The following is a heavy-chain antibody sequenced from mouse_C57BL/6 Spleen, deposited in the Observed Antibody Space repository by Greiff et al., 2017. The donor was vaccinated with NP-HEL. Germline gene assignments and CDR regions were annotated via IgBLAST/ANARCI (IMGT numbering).Heavy chain of an antibody. Sequence: EVKVVESGGDLVKPGGSLKLSCAASGFTFSSYGMSWVRQTPDKRLEWVATISSGGSYTYYPDSVKGRFTISRDNAKNTLYLQMSSLKSEDTAMYYCARHNGYFDVWGTGTTVTVSS. CDR2: ISSGGSYT. CDR3: ARHNGYFDV. J-gene: IGHJ1*03. V-gene: IGHV5-6*01. CDR1: GFTFSSYG.